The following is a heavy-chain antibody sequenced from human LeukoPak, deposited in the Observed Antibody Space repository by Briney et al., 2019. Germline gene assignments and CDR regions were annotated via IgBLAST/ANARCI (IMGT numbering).Heavy chain of an antibody. J-gene: IGHJ4*02. CDR1: GFTFSSYG. CDR3: ARTPGSWQFNK. Sequence: GRSLRLSCAASGFTFSSYGMHWVRQAPGKGLEWVSSISSSGTYTYYADSVKGRFTISRDNAKNSLYLQMNSLRAEDTAVYYCARTPGSWQFNKWGQGTLVTVSS. CDR2: ISSSGTYT. V-gene: IGHV3-21*01. D-gene: IGHD1-14*01.